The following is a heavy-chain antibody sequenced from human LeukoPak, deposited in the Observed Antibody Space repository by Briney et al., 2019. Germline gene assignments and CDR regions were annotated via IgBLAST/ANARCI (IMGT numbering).Heavy chain of an antibody. Sequence: GGSLRLSCAASGLSFSSYAMGWVRQGPGNGLEWVSGISASGGSTYYADSVQGRFTIPRDNSNNTLYLQMNSLRADDTAVYFCATEVSGSYSASDYWGQGTPVTVSA. CDR3: ATEVSGSYSASDY. CDR2: ISASGGST. D-gene: IGHD1-26*01. J-gene: IGHJ4*02. CDR1: GLSFSSYA. V-gene: IGHV3-23*01.